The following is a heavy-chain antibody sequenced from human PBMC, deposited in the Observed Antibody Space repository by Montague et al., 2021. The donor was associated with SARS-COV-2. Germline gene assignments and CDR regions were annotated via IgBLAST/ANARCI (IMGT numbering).Heavy chain of an antibody. CDR3: AREYSSGVYFDY. CDR1: GFSLSTSGMC. Sequence: PALVKLTQTLTLTCTFSGFSLSTSGMCVSWIRQPPGEALEWLARIDWDDDKYYSTPLKTRLTISKDTSKNQVVLTMTNMDPVDTATYYCAREYSSGVYFDYWGQGTLVTVSS. J-gene: IGHJ4*02. D-gene: IGHD6-19*01. V-gene: IGHV2-70*11. CDR2: IDWDDDK.